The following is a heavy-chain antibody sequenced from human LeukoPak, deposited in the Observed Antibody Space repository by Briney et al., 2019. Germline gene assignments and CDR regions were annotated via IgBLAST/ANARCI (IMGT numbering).Heavy chain of an antibody. D-gene: IGHD3-3*01. V-gene: IGHV4-38-2*02. J-gene: IGHJ5*02. CDR1: GYSISSGYH. CDR3: ASSLWSGYYAKFDP. Sequence: SETLSLTCTVSGYSISSGYHWGWIRQPPGKGLEWIGSIYHSGSTYYNPSLKSRVTISVDTSKNQFSLKLSSVTAADTAVYYCASSLWSGYYAKFDPWGQGTLVTVSS. CDR2: IYHSGST.